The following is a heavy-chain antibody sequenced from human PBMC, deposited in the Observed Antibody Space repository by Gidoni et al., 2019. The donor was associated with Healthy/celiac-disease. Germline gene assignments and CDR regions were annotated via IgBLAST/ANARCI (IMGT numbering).Heavy chain of an antibody. Sequence: EVPLVASGGGLVQPGGSLRLSCSASVFTFRSYSMPWVRQAAGKGLEYVSDISSNGGSTYYADAGKGRFTSYRDNSKNTLYLQMSSLRAEDTAVYYCVKGGRGVAGSAFDIWGQGTMVTVSS. CDR1: VFTFRSYS. CDR3: VKGGRGVAGSAFDI. D-gene: IGHD6-19*01. CDR2: ISSNGGST. J-gene: IGHJ3*02. V-gene: IGHV3-64D*06.